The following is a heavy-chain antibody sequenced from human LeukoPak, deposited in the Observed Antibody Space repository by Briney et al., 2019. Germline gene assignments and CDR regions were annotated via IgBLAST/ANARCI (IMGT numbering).Heavy chain of an antibody. V-gene: IGHV3-30*18. Sequence: GGSLRLSCAASGFTFSSYGMHWVRQAPGKGLEWVAVISYDGSNKYYADSVKGRFTISRDNSKNTLYLQMNSLRAEDTAVYYCAKDLASASCPCRWFDYWGQGALVTVSS. J-gene: IGHJ5*01. CDR1: GFTFSSYG. D-gene: IGHD2-2*01. CDR3: AKDLASASCPCRWFDY. CDR2: ISYDGSNK.